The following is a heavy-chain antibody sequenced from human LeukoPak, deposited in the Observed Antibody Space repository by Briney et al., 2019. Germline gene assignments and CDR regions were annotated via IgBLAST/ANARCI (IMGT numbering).Heavy chain of an antibody. J-gene: IGHJ5*02. CDR3: ERNATIFGVVIESWFDP. D-gene: IGHD3-3*01. Sequence: GGSLRLSCAASGFTFSYYSMNWVRQAPGKGLEWVSYISSTGSTIYYADSVKGRFTISRDNAKNSLYLQMKSLRAEDTDVYYCERNATIFGVVIESWFDPWGQGTLVTVSS. CDR1: GFTFSYYS. CDR2: ISSTGSTI. V-gene: IGHV3-48*04.